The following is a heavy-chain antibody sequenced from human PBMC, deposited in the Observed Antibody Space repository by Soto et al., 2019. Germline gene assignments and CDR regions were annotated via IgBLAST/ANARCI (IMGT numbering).Heavy chain of an antibody. V-gene: IGHV3-7*01. CDR3: AREVLGVRFLEWLSHFLNYYMDV. J-gene: IGHJ6*03. CDR1: GFTFSSYW. D-gene: IGHD3-3*01. CDR2: IKQDGSEK. Sequence: GGSLRLSCAASGFTFSSYWMSWVRQAPGKGLEWVANIKQDGSEKYYVDSVKGRFTISRDNAKNSLYLQMNSLRAEDTAVYYCAREVLGVRFLEWLSHFLNYYMDVWGKGTTVTVSS.